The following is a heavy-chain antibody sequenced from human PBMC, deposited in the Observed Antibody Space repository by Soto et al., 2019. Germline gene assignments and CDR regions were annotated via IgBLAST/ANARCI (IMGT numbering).Heavy chain of an antibody. J-gene: IGHJ4*02. Sequence: GGSLRLSCAASGFTFSNYAMNWVRQAPGKGLEWVSTISGSGGSPYYADSVKGRFTISRDNSKNTLYLQMNSLRAEDTAVYYYAKDPYSSSWLALSFFASWGQGPLVPVSS. CDR2: ISGSGGSP. D-gene: IGHD6-13*01. V-gene: IGHV3-23*01. CDR1: GFTFSNYA. CDR3: AKDPYSSSWLALSFFAS.